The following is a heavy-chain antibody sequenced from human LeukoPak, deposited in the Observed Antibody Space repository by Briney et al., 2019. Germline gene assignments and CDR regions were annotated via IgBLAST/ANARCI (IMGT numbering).Heavy chain of an antibody. J-gene: IGHJ3*02. Sequence: GGSLRLSCAASGFSFSTIYMSWVRQTPGQGLEWVANINVDGTAEYYVDSVKGRFTISRDNANNSLYLQMNSLRAEDTAVYYCAGDPYRFAFDIWGQGTVVLVSS. V-gene: IGHV3-7*03. CDR2: INVDGTAE. CDR3: AGDPYRFAFDI. D-gene: IGHD1-26*01. CDR1: GFSFSTIY.